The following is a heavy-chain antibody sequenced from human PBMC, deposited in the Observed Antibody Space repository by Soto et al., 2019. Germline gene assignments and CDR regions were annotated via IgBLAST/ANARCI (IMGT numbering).Heavy chain of an antibody. Sequence: QVQLVESGGGVVQPGRSLRLSCAASGFTFSSYAMHWVRQAPGKGLEWVAVISYDGSNKYYADSVKGRFTISRDNSKNTLYLQMNSLRAEDTAVYYCAKEGYSSGWRGFGYWGQGTLVTVSS. V-gene: IGHV3-30-3*01. D-gene: IGHD6-19*01. J-gene: IGHJ4*02. CDR1: GFTFSSYA. CDR3: AKEGYSSGWRGFGY. CDR2: ISYDGSNK.